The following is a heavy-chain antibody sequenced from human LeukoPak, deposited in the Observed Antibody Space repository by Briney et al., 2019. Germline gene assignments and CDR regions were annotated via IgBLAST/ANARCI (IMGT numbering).Heavy chain of an antibody. CDR3: AKEVVVVGHYFDY. D-gene: IGHD3-22*01. CDR1: GFTFNNYP. J-gene: IGHJ4*02. Sequence: GGSLRLSCAASGFTFNNYPMSWVRQAPGKGLEWVSAISGSGGSTYYADSVKGRFTISRDNSKNTLYLQMNSLRAEDTAVYYCAKEVVVVGHYFDYWGQGTLVTVSS. CDR2: ISGSGGST. V-gene: IGHV3-23*01.